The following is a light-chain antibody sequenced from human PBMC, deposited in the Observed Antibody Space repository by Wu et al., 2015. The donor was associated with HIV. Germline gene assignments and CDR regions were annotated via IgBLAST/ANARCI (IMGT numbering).Light chain of an antibody. CDR3: QQYGSSPQS. J-gene: IGKJ2*03. Sequence: EIVLTQSPGTLSLSPGERATLSCRASQSVSSSYLAWYQQKPGQAPRPFIYGASSRATGIPDRFSGSGSGTDFTLTISRLEPEDFAVYYCQQYGSSPQSFGQGTKLEIK. CDR1: QSVSSSY. V-gene: IGKV3-20*01. CDR2: GAS.